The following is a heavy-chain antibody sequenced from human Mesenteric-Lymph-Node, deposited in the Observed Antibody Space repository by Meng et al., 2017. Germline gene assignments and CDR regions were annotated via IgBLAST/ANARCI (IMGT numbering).Heavy chain of an antibody. V-gene: IGHV3-23*01. Sequence: GESLKISCAASRFSFSNYGMNWVRQAPGKGLEWVSAISGSGGSTYYADSVRGRFTISRDNSKNTLYLQMNSLRAEDTAVYYCAKVLPLSRVYAYDAFDLWGQGTMVTVSS. CDR1: RFSFSNYG. J-gene: IGHJ3*01. CDR3: AKVLPLSRVYAYDAFDL. CDR2: ISGSGGST. D-gene: IGHD3-16*01.